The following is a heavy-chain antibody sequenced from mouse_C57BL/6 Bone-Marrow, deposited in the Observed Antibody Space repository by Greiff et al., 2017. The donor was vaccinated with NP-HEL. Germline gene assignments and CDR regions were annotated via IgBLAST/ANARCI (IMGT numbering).Heavy chain of an antibody. CDR1: GFSLTSYG. J-gene: IGHJ1*03. CDR2: IWGVGST. CDR3: ATHYYGRGNWYFDV. V-gene: IGHV2-6*01. D-gene: IGHD1-1*01. Sequence: VKLVESGPGLVAPSQSLSITCTVSGFSLTSYGVDWVRQSPGKGLEWLGVIWGVGSTNYNSALKSRLSISKDNSKSQVFLKMNSLQTDDTAMYYCATHYYGRGNWYFDVWGTGTTVTVSS.